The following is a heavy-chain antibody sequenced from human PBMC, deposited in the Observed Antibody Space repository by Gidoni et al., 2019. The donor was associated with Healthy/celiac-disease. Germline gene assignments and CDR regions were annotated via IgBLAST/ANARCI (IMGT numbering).Heavy chain of an antibody. CDR1: GFTFSDYF. Sequence: QVQLVESGGGLVKPGGSLRLSCAASGFTFSDYFMSWIRQAPGKGLGWVSYISSSGSTIYYADSVKGRFTISRDNAKNSLYLQMNSLRAEDTAVYYCARDLPNDYGDLGSDYYGMDVWGQGTTVTVSS. V-gene: IGHV3-11*01. J-gene: IGHJ6*02. CDR2: ISSSGSTI. D-gene: IGHD4-17*01. CDR3: ARDLPNDYGDLGSDYYGMDV.